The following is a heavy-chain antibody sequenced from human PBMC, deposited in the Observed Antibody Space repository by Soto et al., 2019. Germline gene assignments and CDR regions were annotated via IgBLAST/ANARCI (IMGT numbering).Heavy chain of an antibody. CDR3: ATPDYGSGP. Sequence: PGGSLRLSCVASGFTFSPFWMSWVRQAPGKGLEWVSAIGGSGGSTYYADSVKGRFTISRDNSKNTLYLQMNSLRAEDTAVYYCATPDYGSGPGGQGTMVT. CDR2: IGGSGGST. V-gene: IGHV3-23*01. CDR1: GFTFSPFW. D-gene: IGHD3-10*01. J-gene: IGHJ3*01.